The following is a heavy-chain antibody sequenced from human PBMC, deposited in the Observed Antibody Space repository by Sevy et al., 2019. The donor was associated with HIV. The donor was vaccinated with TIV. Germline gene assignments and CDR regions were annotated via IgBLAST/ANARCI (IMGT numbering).Heavy chain of an antibody. J-gene: IGHJ4*01. CDR3: AKDIRDLGVPDY. Sequence: GGSLRLSCVASGFTFDAYTMHWVRQSPGKGLEWVSLISWDGGSTYYADSVKGRFTISRDNSKNSLYLQMNSLGIEDSAFYYCAKDIRDLGVPDYWGHGTLVTVSS. CDR2: ISWDGGST. D-gene: IGHD3-3*01. V-gene: IGHV3-43*01. CDR1: GFTFDAYT.